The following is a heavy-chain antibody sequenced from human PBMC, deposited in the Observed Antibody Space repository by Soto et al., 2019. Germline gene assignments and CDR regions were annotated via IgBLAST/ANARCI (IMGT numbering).Heavy chain of an antibody. Sequence: GGSLRLSCAASGFTFSSYGMHWVRQAPGKGLEWVAVISYDGSNKYYADSVKGRFTISRDDSKNTAYLQMNSLKTEDTAVYYCTRLPLYYDFWSGITPWFDPWGQGTLVTVSS. CDR3: TRLPLYYDFWSGITPWFDP. CDR1: GFTFSSYG. V-gene: IGHV3-30*03. J-gene: IGHJ5*02. CDR2: ISYDGSNK. D-gene: IGHD3-3*01.